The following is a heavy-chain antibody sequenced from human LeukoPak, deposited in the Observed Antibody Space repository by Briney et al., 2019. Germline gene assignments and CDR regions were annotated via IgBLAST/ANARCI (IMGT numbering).Heavy chain of an antibody. J-gene: IGHJ5*02. CDR3: ARGSNWIDP. CDR2: IFYTGST. CDR1: SGSISSGGYY. V-gene: IGHV4-31*02. Sequence: TSQTLSLTWTVSSGSISSGGYYWSWIRQHPGKGLEWIGYIFYTGSTNYNPSLNSRVTISVDTLQNQFSLKLNSVTAADTDVYYCARGSNWIDPWGQGTLVTVSS.